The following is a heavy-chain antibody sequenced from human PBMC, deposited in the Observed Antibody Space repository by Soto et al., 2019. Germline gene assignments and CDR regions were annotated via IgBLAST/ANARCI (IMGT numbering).Heavy chain of an antibody. J-gene: IGHJ4*02. CDR2: IYYSGTT. CDR3: ARIISASTGLLEY. CDR1: GSSTISGDYY. D-gene: IGHD2-21*01. V-gene: IGHV4-30-4*01. Sequence: SGTLALTFTVSGSSTISGDYYWHCIRQPPGKGREWIGYIYYSGTTYYNPSLESRLTIAQDTSKNQFSLRLSSVPVADTTVYKCARIISASTGLLEYWGQGKLVPVS.